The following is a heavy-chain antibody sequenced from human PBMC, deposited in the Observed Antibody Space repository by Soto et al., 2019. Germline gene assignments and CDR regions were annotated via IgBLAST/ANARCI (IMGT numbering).Heavy chain of an antibody. CDR2: INAGNGNT. Sequence: QVQLVQSGAEEKKPGASVKVSCKASGYTFTSYAMHWVRQAPGQRLEWMGWINAGNGNTKYSQKFQGRVTITRDTSASTAYRELSSLRSEDTAVYYCARDQGEYLTTGEYYFDYWGQGTLVTVSS. D-gene: IGHD7-27*01. CDR1: GYTFTSYA. CDR3: ARDQGEYLTTGEYYFDY. V-gene: IGHV1-3*05. J-gene: IGHJ4*02.